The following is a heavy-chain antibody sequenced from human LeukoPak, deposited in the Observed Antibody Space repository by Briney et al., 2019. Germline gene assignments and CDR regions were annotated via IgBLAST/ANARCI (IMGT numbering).Heavy chain of an antibody. CDR3: AKDSIAVAGIIHNWFDP. CDR2: ISYDGSNK. V-gene: IGHV3-30-3*01. Sequence: GGSLRLSCAASGFTFSSYAMHWVRQAPGKGLEWVAVISYDGSNKYYADSVKGRFTISRDNSKNTLYLQMNSLRAEDTAVYYCAKDSIAVAGIIHNWFDPWGQGTLVTVSS. J-gene: IGHJ5*02. CDR1: GFTFSSYA. D-gene: IGHD6-19*01.